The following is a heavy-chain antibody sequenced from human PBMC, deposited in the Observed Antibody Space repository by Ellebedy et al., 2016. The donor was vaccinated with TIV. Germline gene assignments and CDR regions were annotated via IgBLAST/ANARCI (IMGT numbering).Heavy chain of an antibody. Sequence: AASVKVSCKTSGYTFTSYGVSWVRQAPGQGLEWMGWISGLNGKTKYARTVQGRVTLNTDTAARTVYMALTSLRSDDTAVYYCARDKTVGGTNWCDPWGQGTLVIVSS. V-gene: IGHV1-18*01. J-gene: IGHJ5*02. CDR1: GYTFTSYG. CDR3: ARDKTVGGTNWCDP. CDR2: ISGLNGKT. D-gene: IGHD6-19*01.